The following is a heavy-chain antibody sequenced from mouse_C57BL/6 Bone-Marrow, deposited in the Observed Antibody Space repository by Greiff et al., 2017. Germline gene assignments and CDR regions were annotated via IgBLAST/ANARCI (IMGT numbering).Heavy chain of an antibody. CDR3: ARGIYYGSSSFDY. Sequence: QVQLKQPGAELVRPGTSVKLSCKASGYTFTSYWMHWVKQRPGQGLEWIGVIDPSDSYTNYNQKFKGKATLTVDTSSSTAYMQLSSLTSEDSAVYYCARGIYYGSSSFDYWGQGTTLTVSS. CDR1: GYTFTSYW. V-gene: IGHV1-59*01. D-gene: IGHD1-1*01. CDR2: IDPSDSYT. J-gene: IGHJ2*01.